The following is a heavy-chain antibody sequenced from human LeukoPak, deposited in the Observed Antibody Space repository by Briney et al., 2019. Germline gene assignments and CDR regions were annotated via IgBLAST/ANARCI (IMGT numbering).Heavy chain of an antibody. CDR1: GFTFSSYG. CDR2: IWYDGSNK. CDR3: ARDKSYYYDSSGYYYFQH. D-gene: IGHD3-22*01. Sequence: GGSLRLSCAASGFTFSSYGMHWVRQAPGKGLEWVAVIWYDGSNKYYADSVKGRFTISRDNSKNTLYLQMNSLRAEDTAVYYCARDKSYYYDSSGYYYFQHWGQGTLVTVSS. V-gene: IGHV3-33*01. J-gene: IGHJ1*01.